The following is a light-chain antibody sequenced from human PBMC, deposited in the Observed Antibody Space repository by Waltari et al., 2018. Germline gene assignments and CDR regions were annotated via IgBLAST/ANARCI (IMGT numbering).Light chain of an antibody. Sequence: WYQQPPGQAPHPLIYSTGTRPSGVSDRFSGSMSGNTASLTISGVQAHDEADYHCGLYMGGTILFGGGTKLTVL. J-gene: IGLJ3*02. CDR2: STG. CDR3: GLYMGGTIL. V-gene: IGLV8-61*01.